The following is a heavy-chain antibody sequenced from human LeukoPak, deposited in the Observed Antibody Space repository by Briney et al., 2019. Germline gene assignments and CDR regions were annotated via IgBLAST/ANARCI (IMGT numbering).Heavy chain of an antibody. D-gene: IGHD6-19*01. V-gene: IGHV4-59*01. CDR1: GGSISSYY. CDR2: IYYSGST. CDR3: ARSSGWLINWFDP. Sequence: SETLSLTCTVSGGSISSYYWSWIRQPPGKGLEWIGYIYYSGSTNYNPSLKSRVTISVDTSKNQFSLKLSSVTAADTAVYYCARSSGWLINWFDPWGQGTLVTVSS. J-gene: IGHJ5*02.